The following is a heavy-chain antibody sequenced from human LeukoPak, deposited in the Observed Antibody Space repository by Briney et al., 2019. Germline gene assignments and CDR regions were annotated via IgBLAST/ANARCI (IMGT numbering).Heavy chain of an antibody. J-gene: IGHJ5*02. CDR2: ISQDVSQR. V-gene: IGHV3-7*01. CDR1: GFTFRNFW. D-gene: IGHD1-26*01. CDR3: VRGYRNQWELWA. Sequence: GGSLRLSCSASGFTFRNFWMTWVRQVPGKGLEWVANISQDVSQRYYVDSLKDRFTISRDNAKSSLYLQMNSLTPEDTGIYYCVRGYRNQWELWAWGQGTLVTVSS.